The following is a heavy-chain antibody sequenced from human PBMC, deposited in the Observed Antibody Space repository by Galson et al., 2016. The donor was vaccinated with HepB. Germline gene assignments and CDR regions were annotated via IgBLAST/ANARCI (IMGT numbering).Heavy chain of an antibody. V-gene: IGHV3-11*06. CDR1: GFIFSDYY. CDR3: ATDIWGPRV. CDR2: ISSTSSDI. D-gene: IGHD7-27*01. J-gene: IGHJ4*02. Sequence: SLRLSCAASGFIFSDYYMTWFRQAPGKGLEYISYISSTSSDIKYADSVKGRFTISRDNANNSLFLQMNSLTVEDTAVYYCATDIWGPRVWGQGTLVTVSS.